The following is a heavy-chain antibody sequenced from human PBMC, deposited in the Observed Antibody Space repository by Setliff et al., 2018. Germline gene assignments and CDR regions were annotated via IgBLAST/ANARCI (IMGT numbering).Heavy chain of an antibody. CDR2: FHTGGAT. CDR3: ARGLSYNFWSGYPYFDY. CDR1: GGSISSGGFY. J-gene: IGHJ4*02. Sequence: SETLSLTCSVSGGSISSGGFYWSWIRQSAGRGLEWIGHFHTGGATDYNLSLKSRVTISLDSSKNQFSLRLSSVTAADTAVYYCARGLSYNFWSGYPYFDYWGQGTLVTVSS. D-gene: IGHD3-3*01. V-gene: IGHV4-61*09.